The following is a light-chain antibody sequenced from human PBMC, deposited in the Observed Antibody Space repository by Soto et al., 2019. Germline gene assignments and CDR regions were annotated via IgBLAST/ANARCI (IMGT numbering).Light chain of an antibody. J-gene: IGKJ4*01. CDR3: QQRSNWPLT. CDR2: DAS. CDR1: QSVSSC. Sequence: ETVLTQSPATLSLSPGERATLSCRASQSVSSCLAWYQQKPGQAPRLLIYDASNRATGIPARFSGSGSGTDFTLTISSLEPEDFAVYYCQQRSNWPLTFGGGTKV. V-gene: IGKV3-11*01.